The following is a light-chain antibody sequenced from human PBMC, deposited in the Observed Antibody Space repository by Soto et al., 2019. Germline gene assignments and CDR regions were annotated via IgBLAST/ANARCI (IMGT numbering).Light chain of an antibody. V-gene: IGLV2-8*01. Sequence: QSALTQPPSASGSPGQSVTISRTGTSSDVGGYDYVSWYQQHPGKAPKLMIYEVNKRPSGVPDRFSGSKSGNTASLTVSGLQAEDEADYYCSSYVGTKRGYVFGIGTKVTVL. J-gene: IGLJ1*01. CDR1: SSDVGGYDY. CDR3: SSYVGTKRGYV. CDR2: EVN.